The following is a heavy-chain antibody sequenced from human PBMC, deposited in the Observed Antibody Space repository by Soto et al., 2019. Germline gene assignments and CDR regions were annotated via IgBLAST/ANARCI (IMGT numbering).Heavy chain of an antibody. CDR1: GYTFSNYA. Sequence: QVQLVQSGAEVQKPGASVKVPCKASGYTFSNYAVHWVRQAPGQRLEWMGWINAGNGNTRYSQKFQGRVTISRDTSARTVYMELNGLRSEDTAVYFCARGHLAVVPVASWFYYMDVWGNGTMVTVSS. CDR2: INAGNGNT. D-gene: IGHD2-2*01. CDR3: ARGHLAVVPVASWFYYMDV. J-gene: IGHJ6*03. V-gene: IGHV1-3*01.